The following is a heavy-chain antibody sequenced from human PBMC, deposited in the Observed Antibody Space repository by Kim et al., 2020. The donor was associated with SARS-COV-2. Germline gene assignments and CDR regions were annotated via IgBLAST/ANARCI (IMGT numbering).Heavy chain of an antibody. V-gene: IGHV4-34*01. Sequence: SETLSLTCAVYGGSFSGYYWNWIRQSPGKGLEWIGEINHSGSSRYNPSLKSRVTISVDTSKNQFSLKLRSVTAADTAVYYCARDKMRDSHADIQSWGQGT. CDR3: ARDKMRDSHADIQS. J-gene: IGHJ1*01. D-gene: IGHD2-15*01. CDR1: GGSFSGYY. CDR2: INHSGSS.